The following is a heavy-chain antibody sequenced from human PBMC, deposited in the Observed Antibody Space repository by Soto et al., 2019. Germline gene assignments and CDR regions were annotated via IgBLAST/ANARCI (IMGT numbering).Heavy chain of an antibody. V-gene: IGHV4-59*01. CDR1: GGSISSYY. CDR3: ARERHYDFWSGYPTTHYYYGMDV. D-gene: IGHD3-3*01. J-gene: IGHJ6*02. CDR2: IYYSGST. Sequence: SETLSLTCTVSGGSISSYYWSWIRQPPGKGLEWIGYIYYSGSTNYNPSLKSRVTISVDTSKNQFSLKLSSVTAADTAVYYCARERHYDFWSGYPTTHYYYGMDVWGQGTTVTVSS.